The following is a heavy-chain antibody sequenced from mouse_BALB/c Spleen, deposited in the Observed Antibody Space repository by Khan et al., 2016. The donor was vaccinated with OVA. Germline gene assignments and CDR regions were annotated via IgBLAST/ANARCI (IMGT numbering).Heavy chain of an antibody. CDR3: ARSNYGNFAY. CDR2: ISSGGDNT. J-gene: IGHJ3*01. V-gene: IGHV5-9*03. CDR1: GFTFSSYT. D-gene: IGHD2-1*01. Sequence: EVELVESGGGLVKPGGSLKLSCAASGFTFSSYTMSWIRQTPEKRLEWVATISSGGDNTYYPDSVKGRFTISRDNAKNNLYLQMSSLRSEDRALYYCARSNYGNFAYWGQGTLVTVSA.